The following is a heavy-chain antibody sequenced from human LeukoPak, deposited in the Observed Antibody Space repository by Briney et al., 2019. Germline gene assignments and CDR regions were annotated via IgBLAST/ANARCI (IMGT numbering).Heavy chain of an antibody. CDR2: ITASGTAM. J-gene: IGHJ6*02. CDR3: ARVPNSSSWPKAAYYYCYGMDV. Sequence: GGSLRLSCAASGFTFSSYSMNWVRQAPGKGLEWLSHITASGTAMFYADSVKGRFTISRDNAKNSLYLQMNSLRDEDTAVYYCARVPNSSSWPKAAYYYCYGMDVWGQGTTVTVSS. CDR1: GFTFSSYS. V-gene: IGHV3-48*02. D-gene: IGHD6-13*01.